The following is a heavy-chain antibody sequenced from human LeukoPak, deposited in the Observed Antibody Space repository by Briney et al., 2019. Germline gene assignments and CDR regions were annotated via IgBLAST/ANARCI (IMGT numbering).Heavy chain of an antibody. CDR2: ISSSSSYI. D-gene: IGHD1-26*01. CDR1: GFTFSSYS. J-gene: IGHJ5*02. V-gene: IGHV3-21*01. Sequence: PGGSLRLSCAASGFTFSSYSMNWVRQAPGKGLEWVSSISSSSSYIYYADSVKGRFTISRDNAKNSLYLQMNSLRAEDTAVYYCARDGIVGATGPHWFDPWGQGTLVTVSS. CDR3: ARDGIVGATGPHWFDP.